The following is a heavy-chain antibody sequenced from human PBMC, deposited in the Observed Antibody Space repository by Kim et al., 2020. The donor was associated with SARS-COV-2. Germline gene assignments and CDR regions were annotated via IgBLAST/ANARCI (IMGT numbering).Heavy chain of an antibody. J-gene: IGHJ4*02. CDR2: IYHSGST. CDR3: AREVPRKHLWFGPSDY. V-gene: IGHV4-38-2*02. Sequence: SETLSLTCTVSGYSISSGYYWGWIRQPPGKGLEWIGSIYHSGSTYYNPSLKSRVTISVDTSKNQFSLKLSSVTAADTAVYYCAREVPRKHLWFGPSDYWGQGTLVTVSS. CDR1: GYSISSGYY. D-gene: IGHD3-10*01.